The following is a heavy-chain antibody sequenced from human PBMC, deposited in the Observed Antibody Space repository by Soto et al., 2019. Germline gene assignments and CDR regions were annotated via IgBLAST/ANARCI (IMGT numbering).Heavy chain of an antibody. J-gene: IGHJ3*02. CDR3: TSSAAGTLFSKAFDI. D-gene: IGHD6-13*01. CDR2: IRSKAYGGTT. V-gene: IGHV3-49*03. Sequence: PGGSLRLSCTASGFTFGDYAMSWFRQAPGKGLEWVGFIRSKAYGGTTEYAASVKGRFTISRDDSKSIAYLQMNSLKTEDTAVYYCTSSAAGTLFSKAFDIWGQGTMVTVSS. CDR1: GFTFGDYA.